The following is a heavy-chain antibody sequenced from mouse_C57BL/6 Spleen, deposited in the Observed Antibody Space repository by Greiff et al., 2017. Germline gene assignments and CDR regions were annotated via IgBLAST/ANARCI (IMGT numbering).Heavy chain of an antibody. J-gene: IGHJ2*01. V-gene: IGHV1-18*01. Sequence: EVKLVESGPELVKPGASVKIPCKASGYTFTDYNMDWVKQSHGKSLEWIGDINPNNGGTIYNQKFKGKATLTVDKSSSTAYMELRSLTSEDTAGYYCARSNWDDYFDYWGQGTTHTVSA. CDR1: GYTFTDYN. CDR3: ARSNWDDYFDY. CDR2: INPNNGGT. D-gene: IGHD4-1*01.